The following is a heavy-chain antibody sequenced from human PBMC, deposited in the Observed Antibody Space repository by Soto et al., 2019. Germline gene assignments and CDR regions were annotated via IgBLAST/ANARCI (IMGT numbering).Heavy chain of an antibody. Sequence: QVQLQESGPGLVKPSETLSLTCTVSGDSISNSYWSWIRQPPGKGLEWIGCIYYSGSTKYNPSLKSRVTISVDTSKNQFSLRMTSGTAADTAVYCWARARIGSHPDYWGQGTLGTVSS. CDR2: IYYSGST. D-gene: IGHD3-10*01. CDR1: GDSISNSY. CDR3: ARARIGSHPDY. J-gene: IGHJ4*02. V-gene: IGHV4-59*12.